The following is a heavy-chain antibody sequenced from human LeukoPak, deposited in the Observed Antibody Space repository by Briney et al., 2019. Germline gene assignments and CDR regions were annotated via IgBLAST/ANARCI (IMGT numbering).Heavy chain of an antibody. D-gene: IGHD2-2*01. CDR1: GFTVSTHY. CDR3: AKDPYCSSTSCYGPQYYYYYYMDV. J-gene: IGHJ6*03. CDR2: IDTADKT. Sequence: SGGSLGLSCAASGFTVSTHYMNWVRQAPGKGLEWVSVIDTADKTYYADSVKGRFTISRDNSNNTVFLQLNGVRPEDTAVYYCAKDPYCSSTSCYGPQYYYYYYMDVWGKGATVTVSS. V-gene: IGHV3-53*01.